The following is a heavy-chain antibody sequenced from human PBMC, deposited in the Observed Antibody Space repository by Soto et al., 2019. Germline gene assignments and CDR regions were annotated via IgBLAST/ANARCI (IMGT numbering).Heavy chain of an antibody. CDR2: IYYSGST. CDR3: ERSKITMVRGYYFEY. V-gene: IGHV4-59*08. Sequence: PSETLSLTCTVSGGSISSYYWSWIRQPPGKGLEWIGYIYYSGSTNYNPSLKSRVTISVDTSKNQFSLKLSSVTAADTAVYYCERSKITMVRGYYFEYWGQGTLVTVSS. D-gene: IGHD3-10*01. J-gene: IGHJ4*02. CDR1: GGSISSYY.